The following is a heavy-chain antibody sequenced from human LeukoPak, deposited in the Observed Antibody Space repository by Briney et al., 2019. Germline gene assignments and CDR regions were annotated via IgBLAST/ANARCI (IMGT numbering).Heavy chain of an antibody. J-gene: IGHJ4*02. Sequence: PSETLSLTCAVYGGSFSSYYWSWIRQPPGKGLEWIGEINHSGSTNYNPSLKSRVTISVDTSKNQFSLKLSSVTAADTAVYYCASRGYSYGSDYWGQGTLVTVSS. CDR3: ASRGYSYGSDY. CDR2: INHSGST. CDR1: GGSFSSYY. V-gene: IGHV4-34*01. D-gene: IGHD5-18*01.